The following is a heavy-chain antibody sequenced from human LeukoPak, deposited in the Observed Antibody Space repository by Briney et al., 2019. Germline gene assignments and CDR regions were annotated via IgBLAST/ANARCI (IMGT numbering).Heavy chain of an antibody. J-gene: IGHJ4*02. CDR1: GFTVTGNY. CDR2: ISSGGST. CDR3: ARGLSTGNTGYYFDY. D-gene: IGHD2-8*02. V-gene: IGHV3-53*01. Sequence: GGSLRLSCVASGFTVTGNYMSWVRQAPGKGLEWVSVISSGGSTYYADSVKGRFTISRDSSNNILYLQMHSLRAEDTAVYYCARGLSTGNTGYYFDYWGQGTLVTVSS.